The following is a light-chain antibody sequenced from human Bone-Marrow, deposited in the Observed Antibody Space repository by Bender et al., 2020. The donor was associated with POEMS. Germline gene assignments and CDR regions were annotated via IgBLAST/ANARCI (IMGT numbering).Light chain of an antibody. J-gene: IGLJ1*01. V-gene: IGLV2-14*01. CDR2: DVS. CDR1: SSDVGFSNY. CDR3: CSYAGSHTKG. Sequence: QSALTQPASASGSPGQSITISCTGTSSDVGFSNYVSWYQQLPGKAPKFIIFDVSDRPLGVSDRFSGSKSGNTASLTISGRQAEDEADYYCCSYAGSHTKGFGTGTKVTVL.